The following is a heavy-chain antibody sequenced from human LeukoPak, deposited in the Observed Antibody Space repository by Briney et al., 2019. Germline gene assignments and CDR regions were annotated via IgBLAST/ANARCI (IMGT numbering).Heavy chain of an antibody. CDR2: ISSSGSLI. J-gene: IGHJ4*02. D-gene: IGHD3-10*01. Sequence: GGSLRLSCAASGFTFSSYEMNWVRQAPGKGLEWISYISSSGSLIYYIDSVKGRFTISRDNTKSSLYLQMNSLTVEDTAVYYCARIPRGDLRGFDYWGQGTLVTVSS. CDR1: GFTFSSYE. CDR3: ARIPRGDLRGFDY. V-gene: IGHV3-48*03.